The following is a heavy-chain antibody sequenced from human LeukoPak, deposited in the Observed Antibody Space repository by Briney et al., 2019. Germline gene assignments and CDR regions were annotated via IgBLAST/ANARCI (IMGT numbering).Heavy chain of an antibody. V-gene: IGHV3-7*01. J-gene: IGHJ4*02. D-gene: IGHD5-18*01. CDR3: ARVDTAMASIDY. CDR2: IKQDGSEK. CDR1: GFTFSDYY. Sequence: GGSLRLSCAASGFTFSDYYMSWIRQAPGKGLEWVANIKQDGSEKYYVDSVKGRFTISRDNAKNSLYLQMNSLRAEGTAVYYCARVDTAMASIDYWGQGTLVTVSS.